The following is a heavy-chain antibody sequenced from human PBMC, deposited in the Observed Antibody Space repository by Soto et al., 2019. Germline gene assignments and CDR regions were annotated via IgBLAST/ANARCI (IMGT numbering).Heavy chain of an antibody. Sequence: SETLSLTCTVSGGSISSYYWSWIRQPPGKGLEWIGYIYYSGSSNSNPSLKSRATISLDTSKNQFSLKLRSVTAADTAVYYCAGGLAEEQIFYYFDFWGQGALVTVSS. J-gene: IGHJ4*02. CDR2: IYYSGSS. V-gene: IGHV4-59*01. D-gene: IGHD3-9*01. CDR1: GGSISSYY. CDR3: AGGLAEEQIFYYFDF.